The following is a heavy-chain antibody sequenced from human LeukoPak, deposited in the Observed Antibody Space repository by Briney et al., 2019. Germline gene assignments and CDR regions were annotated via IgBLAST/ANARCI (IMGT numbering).Heavy chain of an antibody. CDR1: GFTLRSYW. V-gene: IGHV3-7*01. J-gene: IGHJ4*01. D-gene: IGHD4-23*01. Sequence: GGSLRLSCVGSGFTLRSYWMSWVRQAPGKGLEWVANIKEDGSEKYYVDSVKGRFTIPRDNAKNSLYLQMNSLRAEDTAMYYCARDYGGKLDYWGHGTLVTVSS. CDR3: ARDYGGKLDY. CDR2: IKEDGSEK.